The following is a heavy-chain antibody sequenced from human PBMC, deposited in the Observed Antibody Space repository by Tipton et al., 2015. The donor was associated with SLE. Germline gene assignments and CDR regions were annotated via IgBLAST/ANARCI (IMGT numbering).Heavy chain of an antibody. CDR3: ARQGHSYGIFDY. Sequence: TLSLTCTVSGASISSGSYYWTWLRQPAGKGLEWIGRIYTSGSTNYNPSLKSRIAISVDASKNQFSLRLSSVTAADTAVYYCARQGHSYGIFDYWGQGTLVPVSS. D-gene: IGHD5-18*01. CDR1: GASISSGSYY. CDR2: IYTSGST. V-gene: IGHV4-61*02. J-gene: IGHJ4*02.